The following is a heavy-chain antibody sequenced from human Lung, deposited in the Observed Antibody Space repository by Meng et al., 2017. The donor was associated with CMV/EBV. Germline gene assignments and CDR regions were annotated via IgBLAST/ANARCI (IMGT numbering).Heavy chain of an antibody. Sequence: QVQLRDPAPALLKPSGTLSLTCAFSGDSITNHNWWAWVRQPPGKGLEWIGEIPHRGSSAYNPSLKSRVSMSIDKSKNQFSLKLTSVTAADTAVYHCLRRSGGSVWGQGTLVTVSS. D-gene: IGHD5-12*01. J-gene: IGHJ1*01. CDR2: IPHRGSS. CDR1: GDSITNHNW. V-gene: IGHV4-4*02. CDR3: LRRSGGSV.